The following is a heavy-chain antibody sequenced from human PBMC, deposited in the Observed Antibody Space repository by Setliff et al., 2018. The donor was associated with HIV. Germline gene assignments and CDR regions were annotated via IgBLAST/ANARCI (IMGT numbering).Heavy chain of an antibody. D-gene: IGHD3-10*01. V-gene: IGHV3-74*01. CDR3: VRDPPYYFGSGTFMYDY. Sequence: PGGSLRLSCVASGFTFSSYWMHWVRQAPGKGLVWVSRTKSDGSSTNYADSVKGRVTISRDNAKNTLFLQMNSLRAEDTAVYYCVRDPPYYFGSGTFMYDYWGQGTLVTVSS. CDR1: GFTFSSYW. J-gene: IGHJ4*02. CDR2: TKSDGSST.